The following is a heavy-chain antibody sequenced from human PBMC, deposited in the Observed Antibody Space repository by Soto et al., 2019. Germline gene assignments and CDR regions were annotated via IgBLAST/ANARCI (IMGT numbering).Heavy chain of an antibody. J-gene: IGHJ6*02. Sequence: EVHLLESGGGLVQPGGSLRLSCAASGFTFSNYAMTWVRQAPGKGLEWVSVISGTGGGTKNADSAKGRFTTSRCNSKKTLYPQRNSLRADDTAVYYGAMRAFYGSGSPYYHGMDVWGQGTAVTVS. CDR3: AMRAFYGSGSPYYHGMDV. D-gene: IGHD3-10*01. CDR1: GFTFSNYA. V-gene: IGHV3-23*01. CDR2: ISGTGGGT.